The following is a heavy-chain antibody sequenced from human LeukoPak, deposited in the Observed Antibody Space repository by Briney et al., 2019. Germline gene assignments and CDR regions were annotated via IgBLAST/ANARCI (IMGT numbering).Heavy chain of an antibody. Sequence: PGRSLRLSCAASGFTFSSYGMHWDRQAPGKGLEWVAVISYDGSNKYYADSVKGRFTISRDNSKNTLYLQMNSLRAEDTAVYYCAKDGSSYYDILTGYPYWYFDLWGRGTLVTVSS. D-gene: IGHD3-9*01. V-gene: IGHV3-30*18. J-gene: IGHJ2*01. CDR1: GFTFSSYG. CDR3: AKDGSSYYDILTGYPYWYFDL. CDR2: ISYDGSNK.